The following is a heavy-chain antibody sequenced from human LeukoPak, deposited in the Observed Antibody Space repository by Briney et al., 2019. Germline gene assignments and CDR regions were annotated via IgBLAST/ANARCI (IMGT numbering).Heavy chain of an antibody. V-gene: IGHV4-38-2*02. J-gene: IGHJ6*02. CDR2: FYHSGST. D-gene: IGHD3-3*01. CDR1: GYSINSGYY. CDR3: AYYTTPGYGMDV. Sequence: PSETLSLTCTVSGYSINSGYYWAWVRLPPGKGLEWIASFYHSGSTYYNPSLKSRVTISVDTSKNQFSLKLSSVTAADTAVYYCAYYTTPGYGMDVWGQGTTVTVSS.